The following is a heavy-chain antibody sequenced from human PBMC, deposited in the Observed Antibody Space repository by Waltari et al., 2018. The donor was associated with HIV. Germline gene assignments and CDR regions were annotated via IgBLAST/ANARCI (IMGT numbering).Heavy chain of an antibody. Sequence: LQLQESGPGLVKPSETLSLTCAVSGGSINTDSYYWVWLRQPPGKWLEWIGSIYYSWSTFNNPSIRGRVTISVDTSKNRFSLKLSSVTAADTAVYYCARRYSTTSHPGGAGYFDHWGQGTLVTVSS. CDR1: GGSINTDSYY. CDR2: IYYSWST. CDR3: ARRYSTTSHPGGAGYFDH. J-gene: IGHJ4*02. V-gene: IGHV4-39*02. D-gene: IGHD6-13*01.